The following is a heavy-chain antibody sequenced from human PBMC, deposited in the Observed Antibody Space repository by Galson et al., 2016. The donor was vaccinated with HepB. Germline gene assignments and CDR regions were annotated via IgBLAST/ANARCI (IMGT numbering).Heavy chain of an antibody. CDR2: IEGDGTRP. CDR1: GFTFRNHQ. Sequence: SLRLSCAVSGFTFRNHQMHWIRQVPGKGLMWVARIEGDGTRPIYAASVEGRFIISSDSAEDTVCLQMNRLRAEDTALYYCARDLSGPDRWGQGTLVTVSP. V-gene: IGHV3-74*01. CDR3: ARDLSGPDR. J-gene: IGHJ5*02.